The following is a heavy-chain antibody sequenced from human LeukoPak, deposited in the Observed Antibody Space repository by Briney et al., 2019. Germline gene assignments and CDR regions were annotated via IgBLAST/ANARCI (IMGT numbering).Heavy chain of an antibody. CDR2: IKQDGSEK. J-gene: IGHJ3*02. CDR3: ARANRGVRDDAFDI. V-gene: IGHV3-7*01. Sequence: AGGSLRLSCAASGFTFSSYWMSWVRQAPGKGLEWVANIKQDGSEKYYVDSVKGRFTISRDNAKNSLYLQMNSLRAEDTAVYYCARANRGVRDDAFDIWGQGTMVTVSS. D-gene: IGHD3-10*01. CDR1: GFTFSSYW.